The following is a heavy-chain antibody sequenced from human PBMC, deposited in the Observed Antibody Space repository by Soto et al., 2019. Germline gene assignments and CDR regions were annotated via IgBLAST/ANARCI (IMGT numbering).Heavy chain of an antibody. CDR2: IYSGGYT. CDR3: GARPGGGGY. CDR1: GFTVSNNY. D-gene: IGHD3-10*01. V-gene: IGHV3-53*01. Sequence: EVQLVESGGGLIQPGGSLRLSCAVSGFTVSNNYMSWVRQAPGKGLEGVSVIYSGGYTAYGDSVKGRFTISRDNSKNTPFPQMNSLGSAAPAVVFRGARPGGGGYWGQGTLVTVSS. J-gene: IGHJ4*02.